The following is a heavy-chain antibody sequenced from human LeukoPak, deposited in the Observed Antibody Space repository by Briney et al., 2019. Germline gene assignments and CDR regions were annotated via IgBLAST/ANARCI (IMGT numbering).Heavy chain of an antibody. CDR2: IYSGGST. J-gene: IGHJ3*02. Sequence: GGSLRLSCAASGFTVSSNYMSWVRQAPGKGLEWVSVIYSGGSTYYADSVKGRFTISRDNSKNTLYLQMNSLRAEDTAVYYCARGGNDHGDYVGAFDIWGQGTMVTVSS. CDR3: ARGGNDHGDYVGAFDI. D-gene: IGHD4-17*01. CDR1: GFTVSSNY. V-gene: IGHV3-66*02.